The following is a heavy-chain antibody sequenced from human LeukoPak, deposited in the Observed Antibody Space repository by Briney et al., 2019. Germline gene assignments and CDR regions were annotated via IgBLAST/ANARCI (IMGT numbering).Heavy chain of an antibody. CDR2: IYYSGST. CDR1: GGSISSSSYY. V-gene: IGHV4-39*01. J-gene: IGHJ3*02. Sequence: KPSETLSLTCTVSGGSISSSSYYWGWIRQPPGTGLEWIGSIYYSGSTYYNPSLKSRVTISVDTSKNQFSLKLSSVTAADTAVYYCSYDILTGDTDAFDIWGQGTMVTVSS. CDR3: SYDILTGDTDAFDI. D-gene: IGHD3-9*01.